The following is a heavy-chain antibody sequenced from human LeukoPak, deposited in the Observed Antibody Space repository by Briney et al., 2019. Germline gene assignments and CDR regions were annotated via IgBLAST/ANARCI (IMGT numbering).Heavy chain of an antibody. Sequence: GGSLRLSCAASGFTFSSYAMSWVRQAPGKGLDWVATISDSGDNTYYADSVEGRFTISRDNSKNTLYLQMNSLRPDDTAVYYCARIAATDPIDFWGQGTLVTVSS. CDR3: ARIAATDPIDF. D-gene: IGHD6-13*01. J-gene: IGHJ4*02. V-gene: IGHV3-23*01. CDR1: GFTFSSYA. CDR2: ISDSGDNT.